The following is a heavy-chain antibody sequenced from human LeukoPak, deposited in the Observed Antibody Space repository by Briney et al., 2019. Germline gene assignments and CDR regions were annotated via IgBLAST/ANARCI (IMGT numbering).Heavy chain of an antibody. V-gene: IGHV4-59*01. CDR1: GGSISSYY. CDR2: IYYSGST. Sequence: PSETLSLTCTVSGGSISSYYWSWIRQPPGKGLEWIGYIYYSGSTNYNPSLKSRVTISVDTSKNQFSLKLSSVTAADTAVYYCARDGSRGYNWNQPGFDYWGQGTLVTVSS. CDR3: ARDGSRGYNWNQPGFDY. J-gene: IGHJ4*02. D-gene: IGHD1-20*01.